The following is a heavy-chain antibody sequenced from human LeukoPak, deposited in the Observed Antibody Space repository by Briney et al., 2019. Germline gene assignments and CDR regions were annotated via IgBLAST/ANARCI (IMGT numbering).Heavy chain of an antibody. J-gene: IGHJ1*01. Sequence: GGSLRLSCAASGFTFSSYWMSWVRQAPGKGLEWVANIKQDGSEKYYVDSVKGRFTISRDNAKNSLYLQMSSLRAEDTAVYYCARDGSYATEYFQHWGQGTLVTVSS. CDR2: IKQDGSEK. CDR3: ARDGSYATEYFQH. V-gene: IGHV3-7*01. CDR1: GFTFSSYW. D-gene: IGHD1-26*01.